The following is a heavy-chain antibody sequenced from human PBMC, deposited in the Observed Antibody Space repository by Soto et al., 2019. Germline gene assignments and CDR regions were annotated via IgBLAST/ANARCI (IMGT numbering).Heavy chain of an antibody. CDR3: ARAANYYGSGSYDVDY. CDR2: IIPILGIA. Sequence: QVQLVQSGAEVKKPGSSVKVSCKASGGTFSSYTISWVRQAPGQGLEWMGRIIPILGIANYAQKLQGRVTITADKSTSTAYMELSSLRSEDTAVYYCARAANYYGSGSYDVDYWGQGTLVTVSS. V-gene: IGHV1-69*02. CDR1: GGTFSSYT. J-gene: IGHJ4*02. D-gene: IGHD3-10*01.